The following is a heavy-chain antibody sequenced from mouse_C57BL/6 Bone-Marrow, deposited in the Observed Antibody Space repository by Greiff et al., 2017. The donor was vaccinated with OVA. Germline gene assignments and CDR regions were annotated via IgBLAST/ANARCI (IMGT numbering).Heavy chain of an antibody. V-gene: IGHV1-22*01. D-gene: IGHD3-2*02. Sequence: EVMLVESGPELVKPGASVKMSCKASGYTFTDYNMHWVKQSHGKSLEWIGYINPNNGGTSYNQKFKGKATLTVNKSSSTAYMELRSLTSEDSAVYYCAIDSSGYYFDYWGQRTTLTVSS. CDR3: AIDSSGYYFDY. CDR2: INPNNGGT. CDR1: GYTFTDYN. J-gene: IGHJ2*01.